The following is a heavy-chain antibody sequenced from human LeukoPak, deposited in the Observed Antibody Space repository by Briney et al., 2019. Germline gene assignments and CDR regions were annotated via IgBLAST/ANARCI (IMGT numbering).Heavy chain of an antibody. CDR3: ARRLLYYDSSGYYFSPQYYFDY. Sequence: PSETLSLTCTVSGGSISSYYWSWIRQPPGKGLEWIGSIYYSGSTYYNPSLKSRVTISVDTSKNQFSLKLSSVTAADTAVYYCARRLLYYDSSGYYFSPQYYFDYWGQGTLVTVSS. J-gene: IGHJ4*02. V-gene: IGHV4-39*01. CDR2: IYYSGST. D-gene: IGHD3-22*01. CDR1: GGSISSYY.